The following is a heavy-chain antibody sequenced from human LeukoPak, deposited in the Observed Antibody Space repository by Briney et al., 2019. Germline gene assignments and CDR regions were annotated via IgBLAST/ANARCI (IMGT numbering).Heavy chain of an antibody. CDR3: ATGAVAPKY. CDR1: GGSFSGYY. Sequence: PSETLSLTCAVYGGSFSGYYWSWIRPPPGKGLEWIGEINHSGSTNYNPSLKSRVTISVDTSKNQFSLKLSSVIAADTAVYYCATGAVAPKYWGQGTLITVSS. J-gene: IGHJ4*02. CDR2: INHSGST. V-gene: IGHV4-34*01.